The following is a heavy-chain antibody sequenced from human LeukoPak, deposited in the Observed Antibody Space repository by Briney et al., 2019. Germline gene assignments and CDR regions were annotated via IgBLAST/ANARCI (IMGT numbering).Heavy chain of an antibody. J-gene: IGHJ4*02. V-gene: IGHV4-59*01. Sequence: SETLSLTCTVSGGSISSYYWSWIRQPPGKGLEWIGYIYYSGSTNYNPSLKSRVTISVDTSKNQFSLKLSSVTAADTAVYYRARVKMTRPDYVWSQGTLVTVSS. CDR3: ARVKMTRPDYV. D-gene: IGHD3-10*02. CDR2: IYYSGST. CDR1: GGSISSYY.